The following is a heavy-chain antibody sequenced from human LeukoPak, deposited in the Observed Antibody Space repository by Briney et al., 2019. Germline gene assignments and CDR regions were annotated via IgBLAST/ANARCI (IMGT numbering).Heavy chain of an antibody. V-gene: IGHV3-23*01. CDR3: AKCSIAAAGTRTRVLWWYFDL. CDR1: GFTFSSYA. Sequence: GGSLRLSCAASGFTFSSYAMSWVRQAPGKGLEWVSAISGSGGSTYYADSVKGRFTISRDNSKNTLYLQMNSLRAEDTAVYYCAKCSIAAAGTRTRVLWWYFDLWGRGTLATVSS. CDR2: ISGSGGST. J-gene: IGHJ2*01. D-gene: IGHD6-13*01.